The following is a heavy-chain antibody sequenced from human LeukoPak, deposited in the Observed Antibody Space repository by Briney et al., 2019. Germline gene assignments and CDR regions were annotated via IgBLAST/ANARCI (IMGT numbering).Heavy chain of an antibody. CDR1: GFTFSSYG. V-gene: IGHV3-30*18. Sequence: GRSLRLSCAASGFTFSSYGMHWVRQAPGKRLEWVAVISYDGSNKYYADSVKGRFTISRDNSKNTLYLQMNSLRAVDTAVYYCAKDRGVSSWYAFDIWGRGTMVTVSS. CDR3: AKDRGVSSWYAFDI. CDR2: ISYDGSNK. D-gene: IGHD6-13*01. J-gene: IGHJ3*02.